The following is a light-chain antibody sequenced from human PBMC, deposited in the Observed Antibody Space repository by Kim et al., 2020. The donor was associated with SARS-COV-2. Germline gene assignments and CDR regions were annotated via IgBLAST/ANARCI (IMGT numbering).Light chain of an antibody. CDR1: SGSIASNY. Sequence: KTVTISSPRSSGSIASNYVQWYQQRPGSSPLAVIFENNQRPSGVPDRFSGSIDSSSNSASLTISGLKTEDEADYYCQSFDSNIQVFGGGTQLTVL. CDR2: ENN. V-gene: IGLV6-57*01. J-gene: IGLJ3*02. CDR3: QSFDSNIQV.